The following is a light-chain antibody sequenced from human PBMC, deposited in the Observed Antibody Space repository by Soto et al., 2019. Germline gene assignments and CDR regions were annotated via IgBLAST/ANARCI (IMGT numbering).Light chain of an antibody. CDR3: QVWDSSSDHPVV. V-gene: IGLV3-21*04. CDR2: YDS. J-gene: IGLJ2*01. Sequence: SYELTQPPSVSVAPGKTARITCGGNNIGSKSVHWYQQKPGQAPVLVIYYDSDRPSAIPERFSGSNSGNTATLTISRVEAGDEADYYCQVWDSSSDHPVVFGGGTKVTVL. CDR1: NIGSKS.